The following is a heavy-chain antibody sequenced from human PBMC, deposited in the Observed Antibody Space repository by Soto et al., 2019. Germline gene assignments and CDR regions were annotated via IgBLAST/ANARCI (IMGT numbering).Heavy chain of an antibody. V-gene: IGHV4-30-4*01. J-gene: IGHJ4*02. CDR1: GGSISSDDYH. Sequence: SETLSLTCTVSGGSISSDDYHWTWIRQPPGKGLEWIGYIYHSGRTSYNPSLDSRITISMDTSNNQFSLKLSSVTAADTAVYYCARDRSNSPDYFDYWGQGALVTVSS. D-gene: IGHD6-6*01. CDR2: IYHSGRT. CDR3: ARDRSNSPDYFDY.